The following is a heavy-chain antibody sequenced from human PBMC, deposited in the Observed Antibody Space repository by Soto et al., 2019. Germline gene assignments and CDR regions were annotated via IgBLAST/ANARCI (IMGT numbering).Heavy chain of an antibody. CDR2: INPNSGGT. J-gene: IGHJ4*02. CDR1: GYTFTGYY. V-gene: IGHV1-2*02. D-gene: IGHD2-15*01. CDR3: ARDSIETPYYFDY. Sequence: GASVKVSCKASGYTFTGYYMHWVLQAPGQGLEWMGWINPNSGGTNYAQKFQGRVTMTRDTSISTAYMELSRLRSDDTAVYYCARDSIETPYYFDYWGQGTLVTVSS.